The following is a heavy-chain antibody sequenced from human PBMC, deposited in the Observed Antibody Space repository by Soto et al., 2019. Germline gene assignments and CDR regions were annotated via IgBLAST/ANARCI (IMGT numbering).Heavy chain of an antibody. CDR3: ARDQLEGNWFDP. CDR2: IYYSGST. CDR1: GGSISSSSYY. V-gene: IGHV4-39*07. D-gene: IGHD1-1*01. Sequence: SETLSLTCTVSGGSISSSSYYWGWIRQPPGKGLEWIGSIYYSGSTLYNPSLKSRVTISVDKSKNQFSLKLSSVTAADTAVYYCARDQLEGNWFDPWGQGTLVTVSS. J-gene: IGHJ5*02.